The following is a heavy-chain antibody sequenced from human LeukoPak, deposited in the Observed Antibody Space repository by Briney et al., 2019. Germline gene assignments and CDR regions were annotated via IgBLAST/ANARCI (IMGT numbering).Heavy chain of an antibody. CDR1: GGSISSYY. CDR3: ARGLSGSYQIDY. J-gene: IGHJ4*02. CDR2: IYDSESN. D-gene: IGHD1-26*01. V-gene: IGHV4-59*01. Sequence: SETLSLTCTVSGGSISSYYWNCIRHPPLKGREWIGYIYDSESNNYNPSLKSRVTISVDTSKNQFSLKLSSVTAADTAVCYCARGLSGSYQIDYWGQGTLVTVSS.